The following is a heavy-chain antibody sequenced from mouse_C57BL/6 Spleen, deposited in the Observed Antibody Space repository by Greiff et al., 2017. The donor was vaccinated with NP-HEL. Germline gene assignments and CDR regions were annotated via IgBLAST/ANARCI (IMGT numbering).Heavy chain of an antibody. D-gene: IGHD1-1*02. Sequence: EVQLVESGGGLVKPGGSLKLSCAASGFTFSSYAMSWVRQTPEKRLEWVATISDGGSYTYYPDNVKGRFTISRDNAKNNLYLQMSHLKSEDTAMYYCARDREAGGGFYMGYWGQGASVTVSS. V-gene: IGHV5-4*01. CDR2: ISDGGSYT. CDR1: GFTFSSYA. CDR3: ARDREAGGGFYMGY. J-gene: IGHJ4*01.